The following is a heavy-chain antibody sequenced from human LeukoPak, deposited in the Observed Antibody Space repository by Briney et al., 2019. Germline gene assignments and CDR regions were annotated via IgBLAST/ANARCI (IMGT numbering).Heavy chain of an antibody. CDR3: AKDPGVVVAATGWFDP. V-gene: IGHV3-23*01. D-gene: IGHD2-15*01. Sequence: PGGSLRLSCAASGFTFSSYAMNWVRQAPGKGLEWVSAISGSGGSTYYADSVKGRFTISRDNSKNTLYLQMNSLRAEDTAVYYCAKDPGVVVAATGWFDPWGQGTLVTVSS. CDR2: ISGSGGST. CDR1: GFTFSSYA. J-gene: IGHJ5*02.